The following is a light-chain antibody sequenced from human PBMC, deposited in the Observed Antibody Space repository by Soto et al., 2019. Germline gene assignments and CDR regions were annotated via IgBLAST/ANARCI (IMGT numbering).Light chain of an antibody. CDR3: QHCVTPPLT. CDR1: QSVSKNY. V-gene: IGKV3-20*01. J-gene: IGKJ1*01. Sequence: EIVLTQSPGTLSLSPGERATLSCRASQSVSKNYLAWYQHKPGQAPRLLIDDASNRATGIPDRFSGSGSGTNCTLTISSLEPEDSGVYCCQHCVTPPLTFGQGIKVEIK. CDR2: DAS.